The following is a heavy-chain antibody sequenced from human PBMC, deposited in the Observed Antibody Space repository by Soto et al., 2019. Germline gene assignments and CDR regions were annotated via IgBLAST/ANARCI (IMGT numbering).Heavy chain of an antibody. CDR1: GGTFSSYA. V-gene: IGHV1-69*13. D-gene: IGHD3-16*01. Sequence: GASVKVSCKASGGTFSSYAISWVRQAPGQGLEWMGGIIPIFGTANYAQKFQGRVTITADESTSTAYMELSSLRSEDTAVYYCARGGRRRAPTSKTGSLGKWGQGTLVTVSS. CDR3: ARGGRRRAPTSKTGSLGK. CDR2: IIPIFGTA. J-gene: IGHJ4*02.